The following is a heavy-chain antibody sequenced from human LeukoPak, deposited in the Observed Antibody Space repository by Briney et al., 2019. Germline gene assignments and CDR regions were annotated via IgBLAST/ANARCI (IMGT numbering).Heavy chain of an antibody. CDR1: GGSISSYY. J-gene: IGHJ4*02. CDR2: IYYSDST. D-gene: IGHD2-15*01. V-gene: IGHV4-59*08. CDR3: ARRSCSGGRCYYAY. Sequence: SETLSLTCTVSGGSISSYYWSWIPQPPGKGLEWIGSIYYSDSTNYNPSLMSRVTISVDTSKNQFSLKLSSVTAADTAVYYCARRSCSGGRCYYAYWGQGTLVTVSS.